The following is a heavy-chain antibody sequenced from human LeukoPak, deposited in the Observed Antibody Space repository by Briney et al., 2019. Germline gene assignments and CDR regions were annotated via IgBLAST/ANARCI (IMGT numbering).Heavy chain of an antibody. CDR3: ARDLSLYYYGMDV. V-gene: IGHV4-61*02. Sequence: SETLSLTCTVSGGSISSGSYYWSWIRQPAGKGLEWIGRIYTSGSTNYNPSLKSRVNISVDTSKNQFSLKLSSVTAADTAVYYCARDLSLYYYGMDVWGQGTTVTVSS. CDR2: IYTSGST. CDR1: GGSISSGSYY. D-gene: IGHD5/OR15-5a*01. J-gene: IGHJ6*02.